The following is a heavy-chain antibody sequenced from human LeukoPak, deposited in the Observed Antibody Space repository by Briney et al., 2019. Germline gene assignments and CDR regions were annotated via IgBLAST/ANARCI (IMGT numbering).Heavy chain of an antibody. CDR3: ARLIMVYYDSSGYYDY. J-gene: IGHJ4*02. Sequence: PSETLSLTCAVYGGSFSGYYWSWIRQPPGKGLEWIGEINHSGSTNYNPSLKSRVTISVDTSKNQFSLRLSSVTAADTAVYYCARLIMVYYDSSGYYDYWGQGTLVTVSS. V-gene: IGHV4-34*01. CDR2: INHSGST. CDR1: GGSFSGYY. D-gene: IGHD3-22*01.